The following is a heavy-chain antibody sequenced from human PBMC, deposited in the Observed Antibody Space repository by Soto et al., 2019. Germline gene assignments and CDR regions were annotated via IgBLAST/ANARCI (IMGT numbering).Heavy chain of an antibody. CDR3: ARDRVAAAGVDAFDI. CDR2: ISSGSSYM. V-gene: IGHV3-21*01. Sequence: GGSLRLSCAGSGFTFSSYRMNWVRQAPGKGLEWVSSISSGSSYMYYADSVKGRFTVSRDNAKNSLYLQMNSLRAEDTAVYYCARDRVAAAGVDAFDIWGQGTMVTVSS. CDR1: GFTFSSYR. J-gene: IGHJ3*02. D-gene: IGHD6-13*01.